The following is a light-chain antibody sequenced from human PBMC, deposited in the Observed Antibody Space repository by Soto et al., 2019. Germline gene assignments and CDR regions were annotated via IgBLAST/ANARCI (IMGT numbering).Light chain of an antibody. J-gene: IGKJ1*01. Sequence: EIVLTQSPGTLSLSPGESATLPCRASQSVSFTYLAWYQQKPGQAPRLLIYGASSRATGIPDRFSGSGSGTDFTLTISRLEPEDFAVYYCQQYGNSPETFGQGTKVDIK. CDR1: QSVSFTY. CDR2: GAS. CDR3: QQYGNSPET. V-gene: IGKV3-20*01.